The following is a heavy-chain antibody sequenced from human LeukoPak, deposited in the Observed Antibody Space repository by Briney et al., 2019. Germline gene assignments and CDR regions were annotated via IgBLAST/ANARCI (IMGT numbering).Heavy chain of an antibody. D-gene: IGHD3-16*02. Sequence: SQTLSLTCTVSGGSISSGGYYWSWIRQPPGKGLEWIGYIYHSGSTYYNPSLKSRVTISVDRSKNQFSLKLSSVTAADTAVYYCARGGIMITFGGVIVRGEDNWFDPWGQGTLVTVSS. V-gene: IGHV4-30-2*01. J-gene: IGHJ5*02. CDR3: ARGGIMITFGGVIVRGEDNWFDP. CDR1: GGSISSGGYY. CDR2: IYHSGST.